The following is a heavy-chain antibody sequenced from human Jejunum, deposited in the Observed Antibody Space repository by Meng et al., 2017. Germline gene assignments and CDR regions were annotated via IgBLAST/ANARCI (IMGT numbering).Heavy chain of an antibody. V-gene: IGHV1-18*01. CDR1: GYDFTYYA. Sequence: QVQMEQSGAEVRKPGASVKVSCKASGYDFTYYAMNWVRQAPGQGLEWMGWISGYNRNIKVAQKFQGRVTMTIDTNTDTTYMELRSLRSDDTAVYYCARNNGMLGVRDFDYWGQGTLVTVSS. CDR3: ARNNGMLGVRDFDY. J-gene: IGHJ4*02. D-gene: IGHD2-8*01. CDR2: ISGYNRNI.